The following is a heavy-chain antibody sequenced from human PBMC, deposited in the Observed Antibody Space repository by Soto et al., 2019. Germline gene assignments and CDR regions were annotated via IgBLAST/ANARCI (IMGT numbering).Heavy chain of an antibody. J-gene: IGHJ4*02. Sequence: GGSLRLSCAASGFTFSSYAMNWVRQAPGKGLEWVSVISGSGSSTYYNPSLKSRVTISVDTSKNQFSLKLSSVTAADTAVYYCTRQGDTMVVHLYYFDYWGQGTLVTVSS. V-gene: IGHV3-23*01. CDR1: GFTFSSYA. CDR2: ISGSGSST. D-gene: IGHD3-10*01. CDR3: TRQGDTMVVHLYYFDY.